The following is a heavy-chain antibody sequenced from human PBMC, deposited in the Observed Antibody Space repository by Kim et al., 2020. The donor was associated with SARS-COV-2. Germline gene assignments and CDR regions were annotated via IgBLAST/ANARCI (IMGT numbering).Heavy chain of an antibody. V-gene: IGHV4-31*03. Sequence: SETLSLTCTVSGDSISSGGYYWSWIRQHPGKGLEWIGSMYYSGSTYHNPSLESRITISVDTSKNQFSLNLSSVTAADSAVYHCARAAISAAGSPGPNWFDPWGQGTLVTVSS. CDR2: MYYSGST. CDR1: GDSISSGGYY. J-gene: IGHJ5*02. CDR3: ARAAISAAGSPGPNWFDP. D-gene: IGHD6-13*01.